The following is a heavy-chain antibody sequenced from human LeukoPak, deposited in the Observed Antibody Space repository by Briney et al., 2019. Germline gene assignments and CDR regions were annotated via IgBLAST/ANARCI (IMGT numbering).Heavy chain of an antibody. CDR2: IYSGGST. CDR3: ARDRNYYGSGSYQSPHYYYYGMDV. V-gene: IGHV3-66*02. Sequence: GGSLRLSCAASGFTVSSNYMSWVRQAPGKGLEWVSVIYSGGSTYYADSVKGRFTISRDNSKNTLYPQMNSLRAEDTAVYYCARDRNYYGSGSYQSPHYYYYGMDVWGQGTTVTVSS. J-gene: IGHJ6*02. D-gene: IGHD3-10*01. CDR1: GFTVSSNY.